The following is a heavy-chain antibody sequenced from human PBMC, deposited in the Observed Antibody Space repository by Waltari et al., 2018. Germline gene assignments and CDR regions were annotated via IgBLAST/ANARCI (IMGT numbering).Heavy chain of an antibody. CDR3: ARARIRFLEWPIWSHYFDY. J-gene: IGHJ4*02. V-gene: IGHV1-69*08. Sequence: QVQLVQSGAEVKKPGSSVKVSCKASGGTFSSYAISWLRPAPGNGLEWMGMISPSFGTANYAQKFQGRVTITADKSTSTAYMELSRLRSEDTAVYYCARARIRFLEWPIWSHYFDYWGQGTLVTVSS. D-gene: IGHD3-3*01. CDR1: GGTFSSYA. CDR2: ISPSFGTA.